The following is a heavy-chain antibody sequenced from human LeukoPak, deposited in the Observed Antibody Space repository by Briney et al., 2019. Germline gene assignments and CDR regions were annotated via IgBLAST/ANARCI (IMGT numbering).Heavy chain of an antibody. CDR3: ARGTSSEFDY. Sequence: GESLKISCQGSGYNFANYWIGWVRQMPGKGLEYMGFIYPGGSDRRYSPPFQGQVTVSVDKSINTAYLQWSSLKASDTAMYYCARGTSSEFDYWGQGTLVTVSS. CDR2: IYPGGSDR. D-gene: IGHD6-25*01. J-gene: IGHJ4*02. CDR1: GYNFANYW. V-gene: IGHV5-51*01.